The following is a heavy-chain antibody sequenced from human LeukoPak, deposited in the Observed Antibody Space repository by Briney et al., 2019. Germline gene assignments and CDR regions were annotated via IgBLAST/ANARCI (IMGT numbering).Heavy chain of an antibody. CDR3: ARPCSSAWCYFDH. Sequence: GGSLRLSCAASGFTFSSYWMYWVRQAPGKGLVWVSRINTDGSTTTYADSVEGRFTISRDNAKNTVYLQMNSLRPEDTAVYYRARPCSSAWCYFDHWGQGTLVTVSS. J-gene: IGHJ4*02. CDR2: INTDGSTT. V-gene: IGHV3-74*01. CDR1: GFTFSSYW. D-gene: IGHD6-19*01.